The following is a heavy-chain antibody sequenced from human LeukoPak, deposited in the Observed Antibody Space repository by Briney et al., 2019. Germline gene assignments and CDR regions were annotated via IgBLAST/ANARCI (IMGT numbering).Heavy chain of an antibody. CDR2: ISAYNGNT. CDR3: ARDTYYYDSSGPLGP. Sequence: GASVQVSCKASGYTFTSYGISWVRQAPGQGLEWMGWISAYNGNTNYAQKLQGRVTMTTDTSTSTAYMELRSLRSDDTAVYHCARDTYYYDSSGPLGPWGQGTVLTVS. J-gene: IGHJ5*02. D-gene: IGHD3-22*01. CDR1: GYTFTSYG. V-gene: IGHV1-18*01.